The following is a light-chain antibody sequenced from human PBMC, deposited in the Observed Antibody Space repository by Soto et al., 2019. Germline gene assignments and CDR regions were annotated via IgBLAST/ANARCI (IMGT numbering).Light chain of an antibody. V-gene: IGKV3-11*01. J-gene: IGKJ4*01. CDR3: QQRVDWLT. Sequence: EIVLTQSPGTLSLSPGDRATLSCRDSQSVSIYLAWDQQKPGQAPRLLIYDASNRVTGIPARFSGSGSGTDFTLTISSGEPEAFAVYYCQQRVDWLTFGGGTKLEI. CDR1: QSVSIY. CDR2: DAS.